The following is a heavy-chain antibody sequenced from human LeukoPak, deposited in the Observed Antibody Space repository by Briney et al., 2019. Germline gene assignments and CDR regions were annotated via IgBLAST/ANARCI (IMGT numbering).Heavy chain of an antibody. CDR2: INHSGST. Sequence: PSETLSLTCAVYGGSFSGYYWSWIRQPPGKGLEWIGEINHSGSTNYNPSLKSRVTIPVDTSKNQFSLKLSSVTAADTAVYYCARAKWLRLQNARSSWFDPWGQGTLVTVSS. V-gene: IGHV4-34*01. J-gene: IGHJ5*02. D-gene: IGHD5-12*01. CDR1: GGSFSGYY. CDR3: ARAKWLRLQNARSSWFDP.